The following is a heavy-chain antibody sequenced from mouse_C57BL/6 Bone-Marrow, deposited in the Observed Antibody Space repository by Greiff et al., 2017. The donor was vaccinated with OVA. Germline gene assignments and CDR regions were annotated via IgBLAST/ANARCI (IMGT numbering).Heavy chain of an antibody. CDR2: IYPGDGDT. CDR3: ARWRLRRAMDD. Sequence: QVQLQQSGPELVKPGASVKISCKASGYAFSSSWMNWVKQRPGKGLEWIGRIYPGDGDTNYNGKFKGKATLTADKSSSTAYMQLSSLTSEDSAVYFCARWRLRRAMDDWGQGTSVTVSS. D-gene: IGHD2-4*01. CDR1: GYAFSSSW. V-gene: IGHV1-82*01. J-gene: IGHJ4*01.